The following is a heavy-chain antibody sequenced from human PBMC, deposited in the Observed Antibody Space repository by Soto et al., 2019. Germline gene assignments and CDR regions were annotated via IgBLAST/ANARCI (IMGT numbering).Heavy chain of an antibody. Sequence: GGSLRLSCAASGFTFSSYGMHWVRQAPGKGLEWVAVISYDGSNKYYADSVKGRFTISRDNAKNTLYLQMNSLRAEDTAVYYCASDYNSDHQDVLAIWGQGTMVTVSS. CDR3: ASDYNSDHQDVLAI. V-gene: IGHV3-30*03. CDR1: GFTFSSYG. D-gene: IGHD1-1*01. J-gene: IGHJ3*02. CDR2: ISYDGSNK.